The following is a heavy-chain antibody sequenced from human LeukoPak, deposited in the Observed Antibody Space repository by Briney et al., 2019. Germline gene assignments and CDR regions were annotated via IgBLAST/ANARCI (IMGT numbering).Heavy chain of an antibody. Sequence: GGSLRLSCAASGFTFDDYAMHWVRQAPGKGLEWVSGISWNSGSIGYADSVKGRFTISRDNAKNSLYLQMNSLRAEDTASYYCAKDMEIVATMLMDYWGQGTLVTVSS. J-gene: IGHJ4*02. CDR1: GFTFDDYA. D-gene: IGHD5-12*01. CDR2: ISWNSGSI. CDR3: AKDMEIVATMLMDY. V-gene: IGHV3-9*01.